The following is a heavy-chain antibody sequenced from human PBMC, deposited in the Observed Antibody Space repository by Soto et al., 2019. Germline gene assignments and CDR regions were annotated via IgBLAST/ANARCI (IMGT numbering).Heavy chain of an antibody. J-gene: IGHJ3*02. V-gene: IGHV4-31*03. CDR3: ARASGGFGELFPDDAFDI. CDR1: GCSISSGGYY. Sequence: SLSLTYTVSGCSISSGGYYWSWIRQHPGKGLEWIGYIYYSGSTYYNPSLKSRVTISVDTSKNQFSLKLSSVTAADTAVYYCARASGGFGELFPDDAFDIWGQGTMVTVSS. D-gene: IGHD3-10*01. CDR2: IYYSGST.